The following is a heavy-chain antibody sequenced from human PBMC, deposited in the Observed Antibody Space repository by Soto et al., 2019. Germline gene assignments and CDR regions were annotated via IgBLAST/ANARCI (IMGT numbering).Heavy chain of an antibody. CDR1: GYSFTSYW. D-gene: IGHD3-10*01. Sequence: GESLKISCKGSGYSFTSYWISWVRQMPGKGLEWMGIIYPGDSDTRYSPSFQGQVTISADKSISTAYLQWSSLKASDTAMYYCARQYGSGSYWGYGMDVWGQGTTVTVSS. J-gene: IGHJ6*02. V-gene: IGHV5-51*01. CDR2: IYPGDSDT. CDR3: ARQYGSGSYWGYGMDV.